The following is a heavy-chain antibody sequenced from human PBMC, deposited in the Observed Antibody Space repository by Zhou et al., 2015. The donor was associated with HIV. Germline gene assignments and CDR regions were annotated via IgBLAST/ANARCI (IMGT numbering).Heavy chain of an antibody. Sequence: QLLQSAAEMKEPGASVRVSCQTSDDTEVNFFIHWVRHVPGEKFEWVGRINPSTGGTNYSPQFAGRVTLTLGTPTITSHMDLANLRTDDTAIYYCANQFESGGKVGYDVWGQGTLITVS. CDR2: INPSTGGT. D-gene: IGHD2-15*01. J-gene: IGHJ4*02. CDR1: DDTEVNFF. V-gene: IGHV1-2*06. CDR3: ANQFESGGKVGYDV.